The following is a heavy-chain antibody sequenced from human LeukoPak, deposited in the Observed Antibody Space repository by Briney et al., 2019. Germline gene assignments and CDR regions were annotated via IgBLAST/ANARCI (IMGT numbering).Heavy chain of an antibody. D-gene: IGHD2-2*01. Sequence: SETLSLTCTVSGGSISSSSYYWGWIRQPPGKGLEWIGSIYYSGSTYYNPSLKSRVTISVDTSKNQFSLKLSPVTAAGTAVYYCARHCSSTSCLSPDAFDIWGQGTMVTVSS. V-gene: IGHV4-39*01. CDR1: GGSISSSSYY. J-gene: IGHJ3*02. CDR2: IYYSGST. CDR3: ARHCSSTSCLSPDAFDI.